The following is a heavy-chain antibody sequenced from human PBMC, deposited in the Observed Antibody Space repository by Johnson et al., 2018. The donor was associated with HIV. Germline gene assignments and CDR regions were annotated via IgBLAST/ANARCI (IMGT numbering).Heavy chain of an antibody. CDR2: IKQDGSER. CDR1: GFTVSSNY. CDR3: ARGDVGAFDI. Sequence: VQLMESGGGLVQPGGSLRLSCAASGFTVSSNYMSWVRQAPGKGLEWVTNIKQDGSERYYVDSLKGRFTISRDNAKNSLYLQMNSLRAEDTAVFHCARGDVGAFDIWGQGTMVTVSS. D-gene: IGHD1-26*01. J-gene: IGHJ3*02. V-gene: IGHV3-7*01.